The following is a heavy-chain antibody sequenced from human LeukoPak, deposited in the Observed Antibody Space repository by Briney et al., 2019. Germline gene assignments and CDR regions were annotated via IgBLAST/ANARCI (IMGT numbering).Heavy chain of an antibody. Sequence: PSETLSLTCAVSGYSISSGYYGGWIRQPPGKGLEWIGNFYHSGSTYYNPSLKSRVTISVDTSKNQFSLKLSSVTAADTAVYYCARGRAYYDFWNGYDSWFDPWGRRTLVTVSS. D-gene: IGHD3-3*01. CDR2: FYHSGST. CDR3: ARGRAYYDFWNGYDSWFDP. V-gene: IGHV4-38-2*01. CDR1: GYSISSGYY. J-gene: IGHJ5*02.